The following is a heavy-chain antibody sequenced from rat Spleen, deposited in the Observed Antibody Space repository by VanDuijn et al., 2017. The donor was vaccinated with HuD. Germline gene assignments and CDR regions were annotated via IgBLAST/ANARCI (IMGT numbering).Heavy chain of an antibody. Sequence: QVQLKESGPGLVQPSQTLSLTCTVSGFSLSSHGVIWVRQPPGKGLEWMGVIWGNGDTNYTSALKSRLSISRDTSKSQVFLKMNSLQTEDTAMYFCARYLTTTGVMDAWGQGASVTVSS. V-gene: IGHV2-13*01. D-gene: IGHD1-10*01. CDR2: IWGNGDT. CDR1: GFSLSSHG. J-gene: IGHJ4*01. CDR3: ARYLTTTGVMDA.